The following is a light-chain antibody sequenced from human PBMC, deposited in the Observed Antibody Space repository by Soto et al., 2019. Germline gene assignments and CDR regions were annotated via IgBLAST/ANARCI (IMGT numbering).Light chain of an antibody. J-gene: IGKJ5*01. Sequence: ETVMTESPATRSVAPWERPTHSCRASQSVRSNLARYPQKPGPAPRLLIYDASNRAHGIPARFSGSGSGKDFTSNISRLEPEDFAVYYCQQYGSSPPSSTFGQGTRLEIK. V-gene: IGKV3D-20*01. CDR3: QQYGSSPPSST. CDR1: QSVRSN. CDR2: DAS.